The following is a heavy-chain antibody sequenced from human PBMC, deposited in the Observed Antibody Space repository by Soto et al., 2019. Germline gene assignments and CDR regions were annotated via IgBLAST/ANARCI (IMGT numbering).Heavy chain of an antibody. J-gene: IGHJ4*02. CDR2: IKQDGSEK. CDR3: ARGHSSSWMPIDY. CDR1: GFTFISYW. Sequence: PGGSLRLSCAASGFTFISYWMSWVLQAPGKGLEWVANIKQDGSEKYYVDSVKGRFTISRDNAKNSLYLQMNSLRAEDTAVYYCARGHSSSWMPIDYWGQGTLVTVSS. V-gene: IGHV3-7*01. D-gene: IGHD6-13*01.